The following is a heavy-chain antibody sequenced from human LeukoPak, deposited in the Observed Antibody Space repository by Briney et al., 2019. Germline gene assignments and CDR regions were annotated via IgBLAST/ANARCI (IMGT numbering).Heavy chain of an antibody. CDR2: IYYSGSA. CDR3: ASASRPPYYDGMDV. J-gene: IGHJ6*02. Sequence: PSETLSLTCTVSGGSISSYNWSWIRQPPGKGLEWIGYIYYSGSANSNPSLRSRVTISVDMSKNQFSLKLSSVTAADTAVYYCASASRPPYYDGMDVWGQGTTVTVSS. V-gene: IGHV4-59*01. CDR1: GGSISSYN.